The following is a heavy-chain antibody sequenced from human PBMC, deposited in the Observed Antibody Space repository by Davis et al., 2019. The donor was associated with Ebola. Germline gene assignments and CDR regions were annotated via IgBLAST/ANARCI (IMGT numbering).Heavy chain of an antibody. D-gene: IGHD2-21*02. J-gene: IGHJ4*02. V-gene: IGHV4-34*01. CDR1: GGSFSGYY. CDR3: ARGACGGDCSPLQNSDY. Sequence: PSETLSLTCAVYGGSFSGYYWSWIRQPPGKGLEWIGEINHSGSTNYNPSLKSRVTISVDTSKNQFSLKLSSVTAADTAVYYCARGACGGDCSPLQNSDYWGQGTLVTVSS. CDR2: INHSGST.